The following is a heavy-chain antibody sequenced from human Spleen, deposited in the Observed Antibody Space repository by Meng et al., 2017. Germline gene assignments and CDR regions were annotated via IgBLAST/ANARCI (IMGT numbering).Heavy chain of an antibody. CDR3: ARTGYSSGWYPANWFDP. CDR1: GGSISSSSYY. Sequence: GSLRLSCTVSGGSISSSSYYWGWIRQPPGKGLEWIGSIYYSGSTYYNPSLKSRVTISVDTSKNQFSLKLSSVTAADTAVYYCARTGYSSGWYPANWFDPWGQGTLVTVSS. V-gene: IGHV4-39*07. D-gene: IGHD6-19*01. CDR2: IYYSGST. J-gene: IGHJ5*02.